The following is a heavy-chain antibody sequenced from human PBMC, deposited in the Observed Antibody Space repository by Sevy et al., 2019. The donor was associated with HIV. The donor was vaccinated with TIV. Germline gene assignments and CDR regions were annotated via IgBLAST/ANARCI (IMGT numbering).Heavy chain of an antibody. J-gene: IGHJ4*02. CDR3: AKDQGGYINAPGH. Sequence: GGSLRLSCAASGLTFSTYGMHWVRQAPGKGLEWVAVISYDGNIQYYADSVKGRFTVSRDNSKNTLYLQMNSLRAEDSAVYYCAKDQGGYINAPGHWGQGTLVTVSS. CDR1: GLTFSTYG. V-gene: IGHV3-30*18. D-gene: IGHD5-18*01. CDR2: ISYDGNIQ.